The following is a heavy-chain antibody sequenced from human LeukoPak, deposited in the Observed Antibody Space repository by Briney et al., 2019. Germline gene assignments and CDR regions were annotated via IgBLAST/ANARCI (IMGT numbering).Heavy chain of an antibody. CDR2: IIPIFGTA. CDR1: GGTFSSYA. V-gene: IGHV1-69*13. Sequence: ASVKVSCKASGGTFSSYAISWVRQAPGQGLEWMGGIIPIFGTANYAQKFQGRVTITADESTSTAYMELSSLRSEDTAVYHCARDRYYGSGSYYSLDYWGQGTLVTVSS. CDR3: ARDRYYGSGSYYSLDY. J-gene: IGHJ4*02. D-gene: IGHD3-10*01.